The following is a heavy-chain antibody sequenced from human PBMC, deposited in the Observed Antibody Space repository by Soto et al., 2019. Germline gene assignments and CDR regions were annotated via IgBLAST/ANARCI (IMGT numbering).Heavy chain of an antibody. CDR1: GYTFTSYG. V-gene: IGHV1-18*01. D-gene: IGHD3-9*01. J-gene: IGHJ4*02. CDR3: ARDQGDFDWLLYLQYYFDY. CDR2: ISAYNGNT. Sequence: ASVKVSCKASGYTFTSYGISWVRQAPGQGLEWMGWISAYNGNTNYAQKLQGRVTMTTDTSTSTAYMELRSLRSDDTAVYYCARDQGDFDWLLYLQYYFDYWGQGTLVTVSS.